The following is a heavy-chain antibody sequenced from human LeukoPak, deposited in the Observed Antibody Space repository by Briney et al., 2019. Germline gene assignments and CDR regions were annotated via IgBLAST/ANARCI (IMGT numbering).Heavy chain of an antibody. CDR3: AREEPRIAAADY. D-gene: IGHD6-13*01. Sequence: PSQTLSLTCTVSGGSISSGGYHWSWIRQHPGKGLEWIGYIYYSGSTYYNPSLKSRVTISVDTSKNQFSLKLSSVTAADTAVYYCAREEPRIAAADYWGQATLVTVSS. CDR2: IYYSGST. J-gene: IGHJ4*02. V-gene: IGHV4-31*03. CDR1: GGSISSGGYH.